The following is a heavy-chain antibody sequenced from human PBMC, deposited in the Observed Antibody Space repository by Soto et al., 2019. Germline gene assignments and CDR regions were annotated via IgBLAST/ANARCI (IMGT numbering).Heavy chain of an antibody. J-gene: IGHJ4*02. V-gene: IGHV5-51*01. Sequence: GESLKISCKGSGYRFTNYWIGWVRQMPGKGLEWMGIIYPGDSDTRYSPSFQGQVTISADKSINTAYLQWSSLKASDTAMYYCARLQAAAGDNDLTFDYWGQGTLVTVSS. CDR3: ARLQAAAGDNDLTFDY. CDR2: IYPGDSDT. CDR1: GYRFTNYW. D-gene: IGHD6-13*01.